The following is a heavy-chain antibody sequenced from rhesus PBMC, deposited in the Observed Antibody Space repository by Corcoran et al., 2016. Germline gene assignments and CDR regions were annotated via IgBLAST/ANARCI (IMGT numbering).Heavy chain of an antibody. CDR2: IYGNSAST. CDR3: ARARSAIASNFDY. Sequence: QVQLQQWGEGLVKPSETLSLTCAVYGDSISGYYYWSWIRTPPGTGLEWIGYIYGNSASTNYNPSLKNRVTISKDTSKNQFSLKLNSVTAADTAVYYCARARSAIASNFDYWGQGVLVTVSS. V-gene: IGHV4-73*01. CDR1: GDSISGYYY. D-gene: IGHD1-1-1*01. J-gene: IGHJ4*01.